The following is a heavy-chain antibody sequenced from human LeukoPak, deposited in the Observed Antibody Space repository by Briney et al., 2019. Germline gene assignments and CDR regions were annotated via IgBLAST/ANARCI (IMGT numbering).Heavy chain of an antibody. Sequence: SETLSLTCTVSGGSISSYYWSWIRQPAGKGLEWIGRIYTSGSTNYNPSLKSRVTMSVDTSKNQFSLKLSSVTAADTAVYYCAREPKYSSSSTLDYWGQGTLVTVSS. J-gene: IGHJ4*02. D-gene: IGHD6-6*01. CDR2: IYTSGST. V-gene: IGHV4-4*07. CDR3: AREPKYSSSSTLDY. CDR1: GGSISSYY.